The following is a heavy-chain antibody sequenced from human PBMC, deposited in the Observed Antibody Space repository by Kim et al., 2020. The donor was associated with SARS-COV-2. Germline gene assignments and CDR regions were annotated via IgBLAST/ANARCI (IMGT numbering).Heavy chain of an antibody. D-gene: IGHD3-10*01. J-gene: IGHJ6*02. CDR1: GFTFSDYY. CDR2: ISSSGRTI. V-gene: IGHV3-11*04. Sequence: GGSLRLSCAASGFTFSDYYMSWIRQPPGTGLEWVSYISSSGRTINYSDSLKDRFTISRDNAKNSLYLQMNSLIAADTAVYYYARWYYGSGRYGSDVWCQG. CDR3: ARWYYGSGRYGSDV.